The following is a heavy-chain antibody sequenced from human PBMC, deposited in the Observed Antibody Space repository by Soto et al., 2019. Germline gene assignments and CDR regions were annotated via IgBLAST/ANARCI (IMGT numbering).Heavy chain of an antibody. D-gene: IGHD2-15*01. CDR2: IYPGDSDT. V-gene: IGHV5-51*01. J-gene: IGHJ6*02. Sequence: GESLKISCKGSEYSFTNYWIAWVRQMPGKGLECMGIIYPGDSDTRYSPSFQGQVTISADKSISTAYLQWSSLKASDTAMYYCARRCSGGGCYSSHYFYGLDVWGQGTTVTVPS. CDR3: ARRCSGGGCYSSHYFYGLDV. CDR1: EYSFTNYW.